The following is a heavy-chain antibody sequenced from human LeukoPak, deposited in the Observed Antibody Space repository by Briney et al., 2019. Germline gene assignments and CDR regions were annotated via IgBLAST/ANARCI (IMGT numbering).Heavy chain of an antibody. CDR1: GGSIGSGAYY. V-gene: IGHV4-30-4*01. D-gene: IGHD3-22*01. Sequence: SETLSLTWTVSGGSIGSGAYYWGWIRQTPGKGLEWIAYMYYRGSTYYNPSRKSRVTMSADTSKNQLSLKLSSVTAADTAVYYCARPYYYDSRIDPWGQGILVTVSS. J-gene: IGHJ5*02. CDR2: MYYRGST. CDR3: ARPYYYDSRIDP.